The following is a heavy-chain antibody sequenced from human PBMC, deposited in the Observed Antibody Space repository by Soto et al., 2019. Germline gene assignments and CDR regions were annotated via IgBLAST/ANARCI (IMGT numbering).Heavy chain of an antibody. V-gene: IGHV4-61*05. CDR1: GGSISSSSFF. CDR3: ARWLQLGDYFDY. Sequence: PSETLSLTCTVSGGSISSSSFFWGWIRQPPGKGLEWIGYIYYSVSTNYNPSLKSRVTISVDTSKNQFSLKLSSVTAADTAVYYCARWLQLGDYFDYWGQGTLVTVSS. CDR2: IYYSVST. D-gene: IGHD5-12*01. J-gene: IGHJ4*02.